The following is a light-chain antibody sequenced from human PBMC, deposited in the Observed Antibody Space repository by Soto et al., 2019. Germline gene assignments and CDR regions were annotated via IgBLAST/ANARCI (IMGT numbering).Light chain of an antibody. V-gene: IGLV2-14*02. CDR3: SSYTSSSTLA. J-gene: IGLJ2*01. CDR2: EAT. Sequence: QSALTQPASVSGSPGQSITISCTGTSSDIGSYNLVSWYQQHPGKAPQLIIYEATKRPSGVSSRFSGSKSGNTASLTISGLQAEDEADYYCSSYTSSSTLAFGGGTKLTVL. CDR1: SSDIGSYNL.